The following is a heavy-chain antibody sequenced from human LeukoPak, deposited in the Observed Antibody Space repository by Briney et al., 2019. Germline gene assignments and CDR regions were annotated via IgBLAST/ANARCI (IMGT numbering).Heavy chain of an antibody. J-gene: IGHJ4*02. CDR3: ARGSFLYYYDSSGYYTGFDY. CDR1: GGSISSHY. D-gene: IGHD3-22*01. Sequence: SETLSLTCTVPGGSISSHYWSWIRQPPGKGLEWIGYIYYSGSTNYNPSLKSRVTISVDTSKNQFSLKLSSVTAADTAVYYCARGSFLYYYDSSGYYTGFDYWGQGTLVTVSS. V-gene: IGHV4-59*11. CDR2: IYYSGST.